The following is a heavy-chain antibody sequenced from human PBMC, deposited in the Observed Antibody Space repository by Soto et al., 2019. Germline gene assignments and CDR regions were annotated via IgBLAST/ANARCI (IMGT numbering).Heavy chain of an antibody. Sequence: GPTLVNPRQTLTLTCTFSGFSLTTPGMCVSWIRQPPGKALEWLAVIDWDDDKYYSTSLKTRLSISMDTSKNQVVLEMTNVAPVDTATYYCAHIRGAGAYYYYPMDVWGQGTTLTVSS. J-gene: IGHJ6*02. CDR1: GFSLTTPGMC. CDR2: IDWDDDK. CDR3: AHIRGAGAYYYYPMDV. V-gene: IGHV2-70*12. D-gene: IGHD3-10*01.